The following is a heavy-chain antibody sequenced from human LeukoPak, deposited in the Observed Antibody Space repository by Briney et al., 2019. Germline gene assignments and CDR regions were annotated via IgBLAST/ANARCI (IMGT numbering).Heavy chain of an antibody. Sequence: GRSLRLPCAASGFTFSSYAMHWVRQAPGKGLEWVAVMSYDGSNKYYADAVKGRFTISRDNSKNTLYLQMNSLRAEDTAVYYCARGYYDSSGYDAFDIWGQGTMVTVSS. CDR3: ARGYYDSSGYDAFDI. V-gene: IGHV3-30-3*01. CDR2: MSYDGSNK. D-gene: IGHD3-22*01. CDR1: GFTFSSYA. J-gene: IGHJ3*02.